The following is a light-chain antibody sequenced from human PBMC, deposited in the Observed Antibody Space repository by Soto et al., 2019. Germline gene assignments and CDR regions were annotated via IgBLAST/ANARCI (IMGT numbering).Light chain of an antibody. CDR3: QQYNTYSWT. J-gene: IGKJ1*01. Sequence: EIVLTQSPGTLSLSPGERATLSCRASQNLSSGYLAWYQQKPGQAPRILIYAASSRATGIPDRFSGSGSGTDFSLTISRLEPEDFAVYYCQQYNTYSWTFGQGTKV. V-gene: IGKV3-20*01. CDR2: AAS. CDR1: QNLSSGY.